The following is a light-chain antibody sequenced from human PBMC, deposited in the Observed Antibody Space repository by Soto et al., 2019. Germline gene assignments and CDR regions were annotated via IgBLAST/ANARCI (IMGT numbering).Light chain of an antibody. CDR1: SGSIASNY. Sequence: NFMLTQPHSVSESPGKTVTISCTGSSGSIASNYVQWYQQRPGSAPTTVIYEDNQRPSGVPDRSSGSIDSSSNSASLTIPGLKNQDEAAYYCQSYDSSSHVVFGGGTKVTVL. J-gene: IGLJ2*01. V-gene: IGLV6-57*02. CDR2: EDN. CDR3: QSYDSSSHVV.